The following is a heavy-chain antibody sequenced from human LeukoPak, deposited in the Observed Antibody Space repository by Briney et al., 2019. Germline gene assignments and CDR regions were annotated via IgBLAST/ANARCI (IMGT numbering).Heavy chain of an antibody. J-gene: IGHJ4*02. V-gene: IGHV3-21*01. Sequence: GGSLRLSCAASGFTFSNYNMNWVRQAPGKGLEWVSSITISSSYIYYADSVKGRFTISRDNAKNSLYLQMNSLRDEDTAVYYCATWFGELSWGLFDYWGQGTLVTVSS. CDR2: ITISSSYI. CDR3: ATWFGELSWGLFDY. CDR1: GFTFSNYN. D-gene: IGHD3-10*01.